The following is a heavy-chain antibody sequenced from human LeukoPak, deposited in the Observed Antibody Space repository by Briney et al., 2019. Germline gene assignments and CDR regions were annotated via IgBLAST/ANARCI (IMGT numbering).Heavy chain of an antibody. D-gene: IGHD3-3*01. CDR2: ISSSSSTI. CDR3: ARDSRDVGVVIVEY. CDR1: GFTVSSNY. Sequence: QPGGSLRLSCAASGFTVSSNYMSWVRQAPGKGLEWVSYISSSSSTIYYADSVKGRFTISRDNAKNSLYLQMDSLRAEDTAVYYCARDSRDVGVVIVEYWGQGTLVTVSS. V-gene: IGHV3-48*01. J-gene: IGHJ4*02.